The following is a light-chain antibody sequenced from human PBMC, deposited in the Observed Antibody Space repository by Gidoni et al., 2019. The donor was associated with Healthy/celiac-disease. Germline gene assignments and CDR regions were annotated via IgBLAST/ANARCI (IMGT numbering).Light chain of an antibody. Sequence: EIVLTRSPGTLSLSPGERDTLSCRASQSVSSSYLAWYQQKPGQAPRLLIYGASSRATGIPARFSGSGSGTDFTLTISRLEPEDFAVYYCQQYGSFPWTFGQGTKVEIK. CDR3: QQYGSFPWT. CDR1: QSVSSSY. CDR2: GAS. V-gene: IGKV3-20*01. J-gene: IGKJ1*01.